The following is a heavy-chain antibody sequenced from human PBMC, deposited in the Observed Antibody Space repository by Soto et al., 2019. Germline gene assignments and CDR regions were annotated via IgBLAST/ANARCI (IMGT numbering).Heavy chain of an antibody. Sequence: QVQLVQSGAEVKKPGASVKVSCKASGYTFTGYYMHRVRQAPGQGLEWMGWINPNSGGTNYAQKFQGRVTMTRDTSISTAYMELSRLRSVDTAVYYCARDRYCGGDCDSPYYYYYGMDVWGQGTTVTVSS. CDR3: ARDRYCGGDCDSPYYYYYGMDV. D-gene: IGHD2-21*02. CDR1: GYTFTGYY. J-gene: IGHJ6*02. CDR2: INPNSGGT. V-gene: IGHV1-2*02.